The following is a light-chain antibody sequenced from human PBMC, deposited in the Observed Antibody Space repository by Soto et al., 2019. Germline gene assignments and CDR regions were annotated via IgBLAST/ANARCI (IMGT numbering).Light chain of an antibody. J-gene: IGKJ5*01. CDR2: GAS. V-gene: IGKV3D-15*01. CDR1: QSVSRY. Sequence: EIVMTQSPATLSVSPGERATLSCRSSQSVSRYLAWYQQKPGQAPRLLIYGASTRATGIPARFSGSGSGTEFTLSISSLQSEDSAVYYCQQYNNWPPITFGQGTHWRL. CDR3: QQYNNWPPIT.